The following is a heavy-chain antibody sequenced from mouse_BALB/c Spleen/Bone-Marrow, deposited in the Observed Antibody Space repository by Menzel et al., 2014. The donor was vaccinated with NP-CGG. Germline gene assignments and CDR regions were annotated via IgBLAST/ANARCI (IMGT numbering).Heavy chain of an antibody. Sequence: EVMLVESGGGLVQPKGSLKLSCAASGFTFNTYAMNWVRQAPGKGLEWVARIRSKSNNYATYYADSVKDRFTISRDDSQSMLYLQMNNLKTEDTAMYYCVRQVITTANYAMVYWGQGTSVTVSS. CDR2: IRSKSNNYAT. J-gene: IGHJ4*01. CDR3: VRQVITTANYAMVY. D-gene: IGHD1-2*01. CDR1: GFTFNTYA. V-gene: IGHV10-1*02.